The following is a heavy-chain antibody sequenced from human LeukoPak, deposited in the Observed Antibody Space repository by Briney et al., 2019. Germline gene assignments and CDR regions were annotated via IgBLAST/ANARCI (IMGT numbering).Heavy chain of an antibody. Sequence: GASVKVSCKASGYTFTSNGFSWVRQAPGQGLEWMGWINVNSGKTSYVQKFQGRVTMTTDTSTSTAYMELRSLTSDDTAVYYCARDRSITIFGVVKETEFDPWGQGTLVTVSS. CDR3: ARDRSITIFGVVKETEFDP. V-gene: IGHV1-18*01. CDR1: GYTFTSNG. CDR2: INVNSGKT. J-gene: IGHJ5*02. D-gene: IGHD3-3*01.